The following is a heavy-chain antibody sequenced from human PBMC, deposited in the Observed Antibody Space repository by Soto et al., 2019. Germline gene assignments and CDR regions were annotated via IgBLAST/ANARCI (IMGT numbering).Heavy chain of an antibody. CDR1: RFTFSSYW. Sequence: GGSLRLSCAASRFTFSSYWMGWVRQAPGKGLEWVANIKQDGSDKYYVDSVKGRFTISRDNSKNTLYLQMNSLRAEDTAVYYCATDRAGGAGSYYSTYYYYGMDVCGQGTTVTVSS. D-gene: IGHD3-10*01. CDR2: IKQDGSDK. V-gene: IGHV3-7*01. CDR3: ATDRAGGAGSYYSTYYYYGMDV. J-gene: IGHJ6*02.